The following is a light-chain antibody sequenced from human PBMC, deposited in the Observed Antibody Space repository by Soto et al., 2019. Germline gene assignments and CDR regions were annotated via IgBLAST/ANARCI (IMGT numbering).Light chain of an antibody. V-gene: IGLV1-40*01. Sequence: QSVLTQPPLMSGAPGQRVTISCTGSSSDIGAGYDVHWYQQFPGTAPKLLIYSNINRPSGVPDRFSGSKSGTSASLAITGLQAEDEADYYCQSYDSSLGGSKGVFGGGTKLTVL. CDR3: QSYDSSLGGSKGV. CDR2: SNI. CDR1: SSDIGAGYD. J-gene: IGLJ3*02.